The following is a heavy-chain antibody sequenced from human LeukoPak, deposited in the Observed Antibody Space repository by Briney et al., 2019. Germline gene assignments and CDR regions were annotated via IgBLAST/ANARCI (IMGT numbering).Heavy chain of an antibody. CDR1: GGSISSSNW. D-gene: IGHD3-22*01. Sequence: PSETLSLTCAVSGGSISSSNWWSWVRQPPGKGLEWIGEIYHSGRTNYNPSLKSRVTTSVDKSKNQFSLKLSSVTAADTAVYYCARINRKRRITMIVVATTELFDYWGQGTLVTVSS. J-gene: IGHJ4*02. CDR2: IYHSGRT. V-gene: IGHV4-4*02. CDR3: ARINRKRRITMIVVATTELFDY.